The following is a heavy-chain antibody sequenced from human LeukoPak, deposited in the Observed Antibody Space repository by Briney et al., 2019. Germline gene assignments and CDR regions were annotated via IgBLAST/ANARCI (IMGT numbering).Heavy chain of an antibody. D-gene: IGHD6-13*01. J-gene: IGHJ4*02. Sequence: PGGSLRLSCAASGVSFSDYYMTWIRQAPGKGLEWVSSISSDGGAMYYADSVKGRFTISRDNAKNSLYLQMNSLRAEDTAVYYCARDSSSWYVDYWGQGTLVTVSS. CDR3: ARDSSSWYVDY. CDR2: ISSDGGAM. CDR1: GVSFSDYY. V-gene: IGHV3-11*01.